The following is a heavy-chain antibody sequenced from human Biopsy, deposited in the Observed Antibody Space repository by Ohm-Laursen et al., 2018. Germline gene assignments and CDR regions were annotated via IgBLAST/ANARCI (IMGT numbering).Heavy chain of an antibody. CDR3: ARDPGYDFWSGSDPFDI. Sequence: SVKVSCKASGYTFISYDIDWVRQATGQGLEWMGWISTYDDDTNIAQKFQGRVSMTTDTSTRTAYMELRSLRSGDTAIYFCARDPGYDFWSGSDPFDIWGQGTLVTVS. CDR1: GYTFISYD. CDR2: ISTYDDDT. J-gene: IGHJ3*02. V-gene: IGHV1-18*01. D-gene: IGHD3-3*01.